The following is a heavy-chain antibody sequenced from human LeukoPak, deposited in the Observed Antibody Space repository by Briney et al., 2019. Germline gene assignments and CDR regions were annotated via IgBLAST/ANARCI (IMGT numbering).Heavy chain of an antibody. V-gene: IGHV3-74*01. CDR3: ARVRGESPRWFDP. CDR2: INSDGSST. CDR1: GFTFSSYW. Sequence: GGSLRLSCAASGFTFSSYWMHWVRQGPGKGLVWVSRINSDGSSTSYADSVEGRFTISRDNAKNTLYLQMSSLRADDTAVYYCARVRGESPRWFDPWGQGTLVTVSS. D-gene: IGHD3-10*01. J-gene: IGHJ5*02.